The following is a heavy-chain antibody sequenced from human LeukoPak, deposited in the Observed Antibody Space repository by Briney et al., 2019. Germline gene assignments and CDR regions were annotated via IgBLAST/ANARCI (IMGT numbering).Heavy chain of an antibody. CDR3: ARNSPGALETYYCDY. J-gene: IGHJ4*02. CDR2: ISAYNGNT. CDR1: GYTFTSYG. Sequence: ASVKVSCKASGYTFTSYGISWVRQAPGQGLEWMGWISAYNGNTNYAQKLQGRVTMTTDTSTSTAYMELRSLRSDDTAVYYCARNSPGALETYYCDYWGQGTLVTVSS. V-gene: IGHV1-18*01. D-gene: IGHD3-10*01.